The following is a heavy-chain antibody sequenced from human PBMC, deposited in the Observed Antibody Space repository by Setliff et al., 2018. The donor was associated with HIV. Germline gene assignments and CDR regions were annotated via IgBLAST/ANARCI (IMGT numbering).Heavy chain of an antibody. CDR3: ARVPVAGANWFDP. CDR1: GVSINRTDHY. D-gene: IGHD1-26*01. V-gene: IGHV4-39*01. CDR2: VSQSGST. Sequence: PSETLSLTCSVSGVSINRTDHYWGWIRQSPGKRLEWIGSVSQSGSTYYNPSLKSRITISVDRSKNLFSLKLISVTAADQGVYYCARVPVAGANWFDPWGRETLVTVSS. J-gene: IGHJ5*02.